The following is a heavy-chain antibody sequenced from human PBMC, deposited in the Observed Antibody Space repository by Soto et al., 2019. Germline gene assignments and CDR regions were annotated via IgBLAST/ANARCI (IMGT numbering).Heavy chain of an antibody. CDR3: AKGRVDGDWTVDAFDI. J-gene: IGHJ3*02. CDR1: GFTFSTYA. CDR2: ISSTGRST. V-gene: IGHV3-23*01. D-gene: IGHD2-21*01. Sequence: EVHLLYSGGGVVQPGGSLRLSCAASGFTFSTYAMSWVCQAPGKGLELVSSISSTGRSTYYADSGKCRFTIPRDNYKNTVYLQLNSLRAEDTALYYCAKGRVDGDWTVDAFDIWGQGTTVTVS.